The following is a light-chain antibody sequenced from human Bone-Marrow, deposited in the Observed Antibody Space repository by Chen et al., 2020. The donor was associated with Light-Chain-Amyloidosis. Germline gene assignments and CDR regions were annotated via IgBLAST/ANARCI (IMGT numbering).Light chain of an antibody. CDR1: SSDVCGDNH. Sequence: QSALNQPASVSGSPGQSLPISCTGTSSDVCGDNHFSWYQQHPAKAPELMIYEVTNRPSWVPDCFAGSKAANTGFLTSAGLQTEDEADYFCSSYTITNTLVFGSGTRVTVL. CDR3: SSYTITNTLV. CDR2: EVT. V-gene: IGLV2-14*01. J-gene: IGLJ1*01.